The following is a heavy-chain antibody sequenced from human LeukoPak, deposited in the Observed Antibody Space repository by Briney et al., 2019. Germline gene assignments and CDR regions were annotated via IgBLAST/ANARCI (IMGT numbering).Heavy chain of an antibody. CDR3: ARRLGICSSTSCPSWGSTTSRRED. J-gene: IGHJ4*02. CDR2: MNPNSGNT. Sequence: AASVKVSCKASGYTFTSYDINWVRQATGQGLEWMGWMNPNSGNTGYAQKFQGRVTMTRNTSISTAYMELSSLRSEDTAVYYCARRLGICSSTSCPSWGSTTSRREDWGQGTLVTVSS. D-gene: IGHD2-2*01. CDR1: GYTFTSYD. V-gene: IGHV1-8*01.